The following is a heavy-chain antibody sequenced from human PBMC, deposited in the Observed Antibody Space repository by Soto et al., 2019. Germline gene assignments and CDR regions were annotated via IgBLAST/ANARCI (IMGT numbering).Heavy chain of an antibody. Sequence: ASVKVSCKASGYTFTSYAMHWVRQAPGQRLEWMGWINAGNGNIKYSQKFQGRITITRDTSASTAYMELSSLRSEDTAVYYCARAPKFDYGSGSYYNVIYYYGMDVWGQGTTVTVSS. D-gene: IGHD3-10*01. J-gene: IGHJ6*02. CDR3: ARAPKFDYGSGSYYNVIYYYGMDV. CDR1: GYTFTSYA. CDR2: INAGNGNI. V-gene: IGHV1-3*01.